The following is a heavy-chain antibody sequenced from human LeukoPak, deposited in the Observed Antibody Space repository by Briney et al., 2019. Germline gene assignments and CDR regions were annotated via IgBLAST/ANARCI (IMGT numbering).Heavy chain of an antibody. V-gene: IGHV1-69*02. CDR1: GGTFSSYT. CDR2: IIPILGIA. CDR3: ARAPTGDPLLDY. Sequence: SVKVSCKASGGTFSSYTNSWVRQAPGQGLEWMGRIIPILGIANYAQKFQGRVTITADKSTSTAYMELSSLRSEDTAVYYCARAPTGDPLLDYWGQGTLVTVSS. J-gene: IGHJ4*02.